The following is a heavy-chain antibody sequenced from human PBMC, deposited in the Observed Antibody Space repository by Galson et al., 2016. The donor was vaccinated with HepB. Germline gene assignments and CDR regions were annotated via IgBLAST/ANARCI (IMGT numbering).Heavy chain of an antibody. CDR1: GFSFSNSG. J-gene: IGHJ3*02. Sequence: LRLSCAASGFSFSNSGMSWVRQAPGKGLEWIGSIYYTGSTYYNPSLKSRVTISMDTSKHQFSLKLSSVTAADTAVYYCARYGFWGSYRLIRDAFDIWGQGTMVTVSS. CDR2: IYYTGST. D-gene: IGHD3-16*02. CDR3: ARYGFWGSYRLIRDAFDI. V-gene: IGHV4-30-2*03.